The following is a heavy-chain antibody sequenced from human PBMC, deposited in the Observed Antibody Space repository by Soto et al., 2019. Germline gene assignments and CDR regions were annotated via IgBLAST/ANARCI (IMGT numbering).Heavy chain of an antibody. Sequence: GGSLILSCAASGFTFSSYWMSWVRQAPGKGLEWVANIKQDGSEKYYVDSVKGRFTIARDNGKNSVYLQMSSLRAEDTATYYCARERGGLRGADVWGQGTTVTVSS. D-gene: IGHD1-26*01. V-gene: IGHV3-7*01. CDR2: IKQDGSEK. CDR1: GFTFSSYW. J-gene: IGHJ6*02. CDR3: ARERGGLRGADV.